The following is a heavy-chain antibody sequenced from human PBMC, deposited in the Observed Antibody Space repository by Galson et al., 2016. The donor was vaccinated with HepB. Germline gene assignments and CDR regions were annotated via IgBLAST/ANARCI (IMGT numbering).Heavy chain of an antibody. CDR2: ISGSGRRT. J-gene: IGHJ6*02. D-gene: IGHD6-6*01. V-gene: IGHV3-23*01. CDR1: GFTFRKYA. CDR3: AKEEDEPAPPPHYYYYYGMDV. Sequence: SLRLSCAASGFTFRKYALSWVRRAPGEGLEWVSAISGSGRRTHYADSVKGRFTISRDNSKNTLYLPMDSLRAEDTAVYYCAKEEDEPAPPPHYYYYYGMDVWGQGTAVTVSS.